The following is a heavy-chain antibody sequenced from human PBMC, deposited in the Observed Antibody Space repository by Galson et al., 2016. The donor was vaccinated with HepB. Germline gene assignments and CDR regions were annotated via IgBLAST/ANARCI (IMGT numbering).Heavy chain of an antibody. CDR3: ARHFNTMDV. CDR1: GASVSTYY. CDR2: IYTSGTT. Sequence: SETLSLTCAVSGASVSTYYWSWIRQPAGKGLEWIGRIYTSGTTNYNPSLKGRVTISLDTSKNQFSLELRSVTAADTAVYYCARHFNTMDVWGKGTTVTVSS. J-gene: IGHJ6*04. V-gene: IGHV4-4*07.